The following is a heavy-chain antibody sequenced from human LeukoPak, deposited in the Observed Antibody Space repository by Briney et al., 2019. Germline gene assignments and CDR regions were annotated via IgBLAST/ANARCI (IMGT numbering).Heavy chain of an antibody. CDR2: IYLRDFHI. CDR3: AREYGSRGLVYFDY. CDR1: EYIFSTHW. D-gene: IGHD3-10*01. Sequence: GESLKISCKASEYIFSTHWIGWVRQMPGKGLEWMGIIYLRDFHIKYSPSFQGQVTISADKSISTAYLQWSSLKASDTAMYYCAREYGSRGLVYFDYWGQGTLVTVSS. V-gene: IGHV5-51*01. J-gene: IGHJ4*02.